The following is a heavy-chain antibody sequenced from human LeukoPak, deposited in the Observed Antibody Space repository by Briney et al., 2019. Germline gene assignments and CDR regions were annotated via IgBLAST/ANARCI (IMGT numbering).Heavy chain of an antibody. CDR3: ARGGYSSSWSPGYYYYGMDV. V-gene: IGHV4-4*02. CDR2: IYHSGST. CDR1: GGSISSSNW. D-gene: IGHD6-13*01. J-gene: IGHJ6*02. Sequence: PSETLSLTCAVSGGSISSSNWWSWVRQPPGKGLEWIGEIYHSGSTNYNPSLKSRVTISVDKSKNQFPLKLSSVTAADTAVYYCARGGYSSSWSPGYYYYGMDVWGQGTTVTVSS.